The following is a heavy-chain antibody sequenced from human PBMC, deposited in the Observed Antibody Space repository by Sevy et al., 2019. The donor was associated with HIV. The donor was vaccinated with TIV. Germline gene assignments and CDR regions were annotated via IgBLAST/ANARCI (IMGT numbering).Heavy chain of an antibody. CDR2: IGSLGSPI. CDR1: GFTFSSYE. V-gene: IGHV3-48*03. CDR3: VRVGIETAFYGMDV. Sequence: GGSLRLSCAVSGFTFSSYEMNWVRQAPGKGLEWVSYIGSLGSPINYADSVKGRITISRDNATNSLYLQMNSLGAEETAVYYCVRVGIETAFYGMDVWGQGTTVTVSS. J-gene: IGHJ6*02.